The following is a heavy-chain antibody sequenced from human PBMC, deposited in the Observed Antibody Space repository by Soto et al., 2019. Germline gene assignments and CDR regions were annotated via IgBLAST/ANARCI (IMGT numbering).Heavy chain of an antibody. CDR2: MNPNSGNT. CDR3: SRVSGWWGGDGMAV. CDR1: GYTFTSYD. D-gene: IGHD6-19*01. J-gene: IGHJ6*02. V-gene: IGHV1-8*01. Sequence: QVQLVQSGAEVKKPGASVKVSCKASGYTFTSYDINWVRQATGQGLEWMGWMNPNSGNTGYAQKFQGRVTMTRNTSISTAYMEPSSLRSEDTAVYYCSRVSGWWGGDGMAVWGQGTTVTVSS.